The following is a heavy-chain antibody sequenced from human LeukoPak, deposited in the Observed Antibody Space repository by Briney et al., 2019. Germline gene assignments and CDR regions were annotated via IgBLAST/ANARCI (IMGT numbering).Heavy chain of an antibody. CDR1: GDSTSNFY. Sequence: SETLSLTCTVSGDSTSNFYWNWIRQSPGKGLEWIGNIHYSGSSVYNPSLKSRGTISIDTSRRQFFLKLNSVTAADTAVYFCALAPYSNWFDFWGPGTLVTVSS. J-gene: IGHJ5*01. V-gene: IGHV4-59*03. D-gene: IGHD2-21*01. CDR3: ALAPYSNWFDF. CDR2: IHYSGSS.